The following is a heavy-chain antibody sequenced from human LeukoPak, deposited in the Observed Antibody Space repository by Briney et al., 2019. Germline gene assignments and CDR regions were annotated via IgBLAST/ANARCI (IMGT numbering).Heavy chain of an antibody. J-gene: IGHJ4*02. CDR2: MYHSGST. D-gene: IGHD4-17*01. CDR3: ARASGNYGDYAREYDY. Sequence: SETLSLTCAVSSGSIDNSNWWSWVRQAPGKGLEWIGEMYHSGSTNYNPSLKSRVTISVDKSKNQFSLKLSSVTAADTAVYYCARASGNYGDYAREYDYWGQGTLVTVSS. CDR1: SGSIDNSNW. V-gene: IGHV4-4*02.